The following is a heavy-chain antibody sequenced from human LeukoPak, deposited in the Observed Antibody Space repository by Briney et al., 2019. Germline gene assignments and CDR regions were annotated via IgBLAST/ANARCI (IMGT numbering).Heavy chain of an antibody. V-gene: IGHV3-23*01. CDR2: ISGSGGST. Sequence: GGSLRLSCAASGFTFSSYAMSWVRQAPGKGLEGVSAISGSGGSTYYADSVKGRFTISRDNSKNTVYLQMNSLRAEDTAVYYCAKDFPPYYYDSSGYYSNWGQGTMVTVSS. CDR3: AKDFPPYYYDSSGYYSN. J-gene: IGHJ3*01. D-gene: IGHD3-22*01. CDR1: GFTFSSYA.